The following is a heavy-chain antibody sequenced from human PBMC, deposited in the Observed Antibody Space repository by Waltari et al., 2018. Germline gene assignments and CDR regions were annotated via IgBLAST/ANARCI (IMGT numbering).Heavy chain of an antibody. Sequence: EVQLVESGGGLVQPGGSLRLSCAASGFTFSSYSMNWFRQAPGKGLEWVSYISGDSRSIHYADSVKGRITVSRDNAKNSLYLQMSSLTAEDTAVFYCARDRDWAFDIWGQGTMVTVSS. V-gene: IGHV3-48*04. D-gene: IGHD2-21*01. J-gene: IGHJ3*02. CDR1: GFTFSSYS. CDR3: ARDRDWAFDI. CDR2: ISGDSRSI.